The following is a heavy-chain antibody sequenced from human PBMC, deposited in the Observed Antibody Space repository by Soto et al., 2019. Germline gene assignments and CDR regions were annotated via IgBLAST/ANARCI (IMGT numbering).Heavy chain of an antibody. CDR3: AKRGSGSQFDY. Sequence: EVQLLESGGGLVQPGGSLRLSCAASGFTFSSYAMSWVRQAPGKGLELVSVISGRGGSPYYADSVKGRFTIYRDNSKNTLYLQMNSLRAEDTAVYYCAKRGSGSQFDYWGQGTRVTVSS. CDR1: GFTFSSYA. J-gene: IGHJ4*02. V-gene: IGHV3-23*01. CDR2: ISGRGGSP. D-gene: IGHD1-26*01.